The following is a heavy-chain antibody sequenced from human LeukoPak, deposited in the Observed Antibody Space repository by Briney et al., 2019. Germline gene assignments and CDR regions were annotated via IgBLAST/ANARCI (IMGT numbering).Heavy chain of an antibody. CDR2: ISWNSGSI. Sequence: PGGSLRLSCAASGFTFDDYAMHWVRQAPGKGLEWVSGISWNSGSIGYADSVKGRFTISRDNAKNSLYLQMNSLRAEDTALYYCAKDMGYSYGLNYFDYWGQGTLVTVSS. V-gene: IGHV3-9*01. J-gene: IGHJ4*02. CDR3: AKDMGYSYGLNYFDY. D-gene: IGHD5-18*01. CDR1: GFTFDDYA.